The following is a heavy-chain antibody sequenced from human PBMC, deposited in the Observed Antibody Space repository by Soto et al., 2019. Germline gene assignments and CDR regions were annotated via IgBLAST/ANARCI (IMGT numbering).Heavy chain of an antibody. Sequence: GXTGKVACKASGYPLTSYGIIWVRQAPGQGLEWMGWISAYNGNTNYAQKLQGRVTMTTDTSTSTAYMELRSLRSDDTAVYYCARTRMGDFWSGYYTPYYYGMDVWGQGTTVTVSS. CDR2: ISAYNGNT. V-gene: IGHV1-18*04. J-gene: IGHJ6*02. CDR3: ARTRMGDFWSGYYTPYYYGMDV. CDR1: GYPLTSYG. D-gene: IGHD3-3*01.